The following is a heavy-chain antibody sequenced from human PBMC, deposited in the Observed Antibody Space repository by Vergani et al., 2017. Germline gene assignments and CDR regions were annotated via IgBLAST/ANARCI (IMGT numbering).Heavy chain of an antibody. Sequence: QVQLQQWGAGLLKPSETLSLTCAVYGGSFSGYYWSWIRQPPGKGLEWIGEINHSGSNNYNPSLKSRVTISVDTSKNQFSLKLSSVTAADTAVYYCARGQYGDYLGFDYWGQGTLVTVSS. J-gene: IGHJ4*02. CDR3: ARGQYGDYLGFDY. CDR2: INHSGSN. V-gene: IGHV4-34*01. CDR1: GGSFSGYY. D-gene: IGHD4-17*01.